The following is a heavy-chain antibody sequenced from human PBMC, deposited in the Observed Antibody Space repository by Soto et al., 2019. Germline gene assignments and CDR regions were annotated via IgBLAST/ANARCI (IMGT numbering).Heavy chain of an antibody. CDR3: ARAKSNYHTFDH. D-gene: IGHD4-4*01. CDR2: IYYSEST. Sequence: PSETLSLTCTVSGDSMSGYYWSWIRQPPGKGLEWIGYIYYSESTTYNPTLRSRVTMSVDTSKNQISLRLSAVTAAATVVYYCARAKSNYHTFDHWGQGSQVTVSS. J-gene: IGHJ4*02. V-gene: IGHV4-59*01. CDR1: GDSMSGYY.